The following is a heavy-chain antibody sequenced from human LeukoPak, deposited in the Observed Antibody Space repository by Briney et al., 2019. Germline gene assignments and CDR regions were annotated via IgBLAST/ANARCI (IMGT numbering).Heavy chain of an antibody. J-gene: IGHJ5*02. Sequence: GGSLRLSCAASGFTFSSYGMHWVRQAPGKGLEWVSVISYDGSNKYYADSVKGRFTISRDNSKNSLYLQMNSLRAEDTAVYYCARAYYGSGSYLGPNWFDPWGQGTLVTVSS. CDR3: ARAYYGSGSYLGPNWFDP. V-gene: IGHV3-30*03. CDR1: GFTFSSYG. CDR2: ISYDGSNK. D-gene: IGHD3-10*01.